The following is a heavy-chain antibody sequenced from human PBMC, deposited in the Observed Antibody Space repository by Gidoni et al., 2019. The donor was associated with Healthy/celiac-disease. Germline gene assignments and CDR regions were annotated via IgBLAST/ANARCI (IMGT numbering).Heavy chain of an antibody. CDR1: GFTFRSYG. J-gene: IGHJ4*02. V-gene: IGHV3-30*18. Sequence: QVQLVESGGGVVQPGRSLRLSCAASGFTFRSYGMHWVRQAPGQGLEWVAVISYDGSNKYYADSVKGRFTISRDNSKNTLYLQMNSLRAEDTAVYYCAKVITMIVVVSGYFDYWGQGTLVTVSS. CDR3: AKVITMIVVVSGYFDY. D-gene: IGHD3-22*01. CDR2: ISYDGSNK.